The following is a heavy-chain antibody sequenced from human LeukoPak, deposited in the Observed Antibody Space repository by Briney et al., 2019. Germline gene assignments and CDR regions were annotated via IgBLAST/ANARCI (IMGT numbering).Heavy chain of an antibody. D-gene: IGHD6-6*01. CDR1: GYTFTSYD. J-gene: IGHJ4*02. CDR2: MSPNSGNT. CDR3: TREYSSSSDY. Sequence: ASVKVSCKASGYTFTSYDINWVRQATGQGLEWMGWMSPNSGNTGYAQKFQGRVTMTRNTSTSTAYMELSGLRSEDTAIYYCTREYSSSSDYWGQGTLVTVSS. V-gene: IGHV1-8*01.